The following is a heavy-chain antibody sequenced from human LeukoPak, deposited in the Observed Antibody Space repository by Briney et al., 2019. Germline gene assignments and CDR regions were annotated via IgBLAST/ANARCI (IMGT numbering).Heavy chain of an antibody. Sequence: GGSLRLSCAASGFSFSSSWMNWVRQAPGKGLEWGANIKQDGSEKYYVDSVKGRFTISRDNAKNALYLQMNSLRAEDTAVYYCAREDWNQDDYWGQGTLVTVSS. J-gene: IGHJ4*02. D-gene: IGHD1-1*01. CDR2: IKQDGSEK. CDR3: AREDWNQDDY. CDR1: GFSFSSSW. V-gene: IGHV3-7*01.